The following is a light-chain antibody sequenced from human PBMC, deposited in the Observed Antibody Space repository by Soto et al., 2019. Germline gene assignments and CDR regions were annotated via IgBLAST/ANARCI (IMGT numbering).Light chain of an antibody. J-gene: IGLJ2*01. CDR1: SSDVGSYNL. Sequence: QSALTQPASVSGSPGQSITISCTGTSSDVGSYNLVSWYQQHPGKAPKLMIYEVSKRPSGVPDRFSGSRSGNTASLTVSGLQAEDEADYYCSSFAGSPVVFGGGTQLTVL. CDR3: SSFAGSPVV. CDR2: EVS. V-gene: IGLV2-14*02.